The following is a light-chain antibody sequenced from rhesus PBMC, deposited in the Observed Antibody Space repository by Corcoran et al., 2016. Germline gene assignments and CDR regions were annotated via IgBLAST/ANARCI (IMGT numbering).Light chain of an antibody. Sequence: DIQMTQSPSSLSASVGDRVTITCRASQGITNELAWYQQKPGETPKLLIYEASSLESGIPSRFSGSGSGTAFALTISSLQSEDFATYYCQHYHSSPLTFGGGTKVEIK. CDR3: QHYHSSPLT. CDR1: QGITNE. J-gene: IGKJ4*01. V-gene: IGKV1-22*01. CDR2: EAS.